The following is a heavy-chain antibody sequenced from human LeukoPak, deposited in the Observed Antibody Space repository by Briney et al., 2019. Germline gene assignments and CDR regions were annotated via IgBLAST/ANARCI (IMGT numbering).Heavy chain of an antibody. Sequence: GGSLRLSCAASGFTFSSYSMNWVRQAPGKGLEWVSSISSSSSYIYYADSVKGRFTISRDNAKNSLYLQMNSLRAEDTAVYYCARVGGMRAYYYYGMDVWGKGTTVTVSS. J-gene: IGHJ6*04. D-gene: IGHD3-16*01. CDR1: GFTFSSYS. V-gene: IGHV3-21*04. CDR2: ISSSSSYI. CDR3: ARVGGMRAYYYYGMDV.